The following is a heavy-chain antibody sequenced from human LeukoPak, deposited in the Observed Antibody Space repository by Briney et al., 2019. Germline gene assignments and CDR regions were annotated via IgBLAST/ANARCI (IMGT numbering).Heavy chain of an antibody. Sequence: PGGSLRLSCAASGFSVSNNYMSWVRQAPGKGLEWVSAISGSGGSTYFADSVKGRFTISRDNSNNTLYLQMNSLRAEDTAVYYCAKDRGYCSGVNCYRFDYWGQGTLVTVSS. CDR2: ISGSGGST. V-gene: IGHV3-23*01. CDR3: AKDRGYCSGVNCYRFDY. J-gene: IGHJ4*02. CDR1: GFSVSNNY. D-gene: IGHD2-15*01.